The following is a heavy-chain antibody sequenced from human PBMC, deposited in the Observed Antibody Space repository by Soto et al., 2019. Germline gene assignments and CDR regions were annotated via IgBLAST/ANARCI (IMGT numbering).Heavy chain of an antibody. D-gene: IGHD3-22*01. CDR2: ISGGSGNT. CDR1: GLTLGSCA. J-gene: IGHJ4*02. CDR3: AKGGYDSSGHSLYNFDS. Sequence: PGGSLRLSCAASGLTLGSCAMPWVRQAPGQGLEWVSTISGGSGNTYYADSVKGRFTISRDNSKSTLYLQMNSLRAENTAVYSCAKGGYDSSGHSLYNFDSWGQGTLVTVSS. V-gene: IGHV3-23*01.